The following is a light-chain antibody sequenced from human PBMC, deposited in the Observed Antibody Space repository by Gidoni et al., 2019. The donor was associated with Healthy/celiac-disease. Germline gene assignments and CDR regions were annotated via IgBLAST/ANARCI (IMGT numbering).Light chain of an antibody. V-gene: IGLV6-57*04. CDR2: END. J-gene: IGLJ2*01. Sequence: NFMLTQPHSVSESPGKTVTIYCTRSSGSIAGNFVQWFQQRPGSAPTTVIYENDQRPSGVPDRFSGSIDSSSTTASLSISGLKTEDEADYFCQSDASTSHVVFGGGTKLTVL. CDR3: QSDASTSHVV. CDR1: SGSIAGNF.